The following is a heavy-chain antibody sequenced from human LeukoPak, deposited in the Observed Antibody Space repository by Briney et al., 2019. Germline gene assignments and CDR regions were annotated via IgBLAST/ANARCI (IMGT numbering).Heavy chain of an antibody. CDR2: IYYSGRT. CDR3: ARRPTDYYDSSGLVASFDY. Sequence: PSETLSLTCTVSGGSISSSSYYWGWIRQPPGEGLEWIGSIYYSGRTYYNPSLKSRVTISVDTSKNQFSLSLTSVTAADTAVYYCARRPTDYYDSSGLVASFDYWGQGTLVTVSS. J-gene: IGHJ4*02. CDR1: GGSISSSSYY. V-gene: IGHV4-39*01. D-gene: IGHD3-22*01.